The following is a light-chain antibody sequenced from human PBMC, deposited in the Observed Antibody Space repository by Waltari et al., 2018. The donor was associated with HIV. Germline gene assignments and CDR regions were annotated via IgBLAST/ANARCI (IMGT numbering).Light chain of an antibody. V-gene: IGLV1-47*01. CDR3: AAWDDSLSGLWV. CDR2: RNK. J-gene: IGLJ3*02. CDR1: SSNIGSNF. Sequence: QSVLTQPPSASGTPGQRVTISCSGSSSNIGSNFVYWYQQFPGTAPKLLIYRNKPRPSGVPDRFSGSKSGTSASLAISGLRSEDEADYYCAAWDDSLSGLWVFGGGTKLTVL.